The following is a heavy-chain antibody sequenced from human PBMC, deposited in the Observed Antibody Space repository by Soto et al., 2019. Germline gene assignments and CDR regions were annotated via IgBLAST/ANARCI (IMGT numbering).Heavy chain of an antibody. CDR2: IKGDASSV. CDR1: GFTFSSYW. CDR3: ARGASWRFYFDY. D-gene: IGHD3-3*01. V-gene: IGHV3-74*01. Sequence: EVQLVESGGGLVQPGGSLRLSCEASGFTFSSYWMHSVRQAPGKGLVWISRIKGDASSVKYAASVKGRITIYRDKDKNTLYLQINSPSAEDKAMYYCARGASWRFYFDYWGQGTLVTVS. J-gene: IGHJ4*02.